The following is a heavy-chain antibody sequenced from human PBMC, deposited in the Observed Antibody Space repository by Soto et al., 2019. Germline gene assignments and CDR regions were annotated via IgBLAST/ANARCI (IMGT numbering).Heavy chain of an antibody. CDR3: AREGRLAAAGRFDY. Sequence: SETLSLTCTVSGGSISSGDYYWSWIRQVPKKGLEWIGYIYYSGSTYYSPSLRSRVAMSVDTSKNQFSLKLSSVTAADTAIYYCAREGRLAAAGRFDYWGQGTLVTVSS. CDR2: IYYSGST. D-gene: IGHD6-13*01. J-gene: IGHJ4*02. V-gene: IGHV4-31*03. CDR1: GGSISSGDYY.